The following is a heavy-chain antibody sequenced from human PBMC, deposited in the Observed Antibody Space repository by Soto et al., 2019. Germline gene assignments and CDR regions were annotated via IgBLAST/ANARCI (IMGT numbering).Heavy chain of an antibody. D-gene: IGHD3-16*02. J-gene: IGHJ4*02. CDR1: GGSFSGYY. CDR3: ARGKLSDYVWGSYRYHFDY. V-gene: IGHV4-34*01. Sequence: LSLTCAVYGGSFSGYYWSLIRQPPGKGLEWIGEINHSGSTNYNPSLKSRVTISVDTSKNQFSLKLSSVTAADTAVYYCARGKLSDYVWGSYRYHFDYWGQGTVVTVSS. CDR2: INHSGST.